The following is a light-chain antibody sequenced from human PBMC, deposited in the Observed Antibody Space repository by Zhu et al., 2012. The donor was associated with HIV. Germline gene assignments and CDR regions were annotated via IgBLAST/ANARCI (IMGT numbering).Light chain of an antibody. Sequence: GDRVTITCRASQGISNHLAWYHQKPGKAPKLPIYGASVLQSGVPSRFSGSGSGTEFTLTISSLQPEDFATYFCQHLTLYPTFGGGSKVEIK. J-gene: IGKJ4*01. CDR1: QGISNH. CDR2: GAS. V-gene: IGKV1-9*01. CDR3: QHLTLYPT.